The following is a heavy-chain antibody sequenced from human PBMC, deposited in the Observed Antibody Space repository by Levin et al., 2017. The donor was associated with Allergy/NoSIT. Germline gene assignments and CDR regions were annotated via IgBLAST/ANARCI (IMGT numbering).Heavy chain of an antibody. CDR3: AKVRAGMVGTGTDS. V-gene: IGHV3-23*01. J-gene: IGHJ4*02. CDR2: LSGSGGGT. Sequence: GESLKISCAASGFTLSDYAMDWVRQAPGKGLEWVSSLSGSGGGTSYADPVQGRFGITYYADSVKGRFTISRDNSANTLYLQMNSLRPEETAIYYCAKVRAGMVGTGTDSWGQGTQVTVSS. CDR1: GFTLSDYA. D-gene: IGHD1-26*01.